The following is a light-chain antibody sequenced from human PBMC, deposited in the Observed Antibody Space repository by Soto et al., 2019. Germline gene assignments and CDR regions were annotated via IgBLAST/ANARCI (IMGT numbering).Light chain of an antibody. Sequence: EIVLTQSPGTLSLSPGERATLSCRASQSVSGRYLAWYQQKPGQAPRLLIYGASSRAPGIPDRFSGSGSGTDFTLTISRLEPEDFAVYYCQQYRSSPRTFGQGTKVEIK. CDR1: QSVSGRY. J-gene: IGKJ1*01. CDR2: GAS. V-gene: IGKV3-20*01. CDR3: QQYRSSPRT.